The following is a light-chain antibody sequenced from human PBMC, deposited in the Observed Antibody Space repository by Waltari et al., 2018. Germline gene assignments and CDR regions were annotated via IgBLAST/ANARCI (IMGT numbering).Light chain of an antibody. J-gene: IGLJ1*01. CDR3: CSYAGSSTYV. CDR1: SRDVGSYNL. V-gene: IGLV2-23*02. CDR2: EVN. Sequence: QSALTQPASVSGSPGQSITISCTGASRDVGSYNLVSWYRQHPGTAPKLVIYEVNRRPSGVSHRFSGSKSGNTASLTISGLQTEDEADYFCCSYAGSSTYVFGTGTKVTVL.